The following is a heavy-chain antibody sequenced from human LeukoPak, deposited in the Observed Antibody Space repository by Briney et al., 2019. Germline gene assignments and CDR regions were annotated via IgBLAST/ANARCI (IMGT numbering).Heavy chain of an antibody. D-gene: IGHD3-22*01. V-gene: IGHV4-39*01. J-gene: IGHJ4*02. CDR2: IYYSGST. CDR3: ARSYYYDYRQIDY. CDR1: GDSISTSSYY. Sequence: SETLSLTCTVSGDSISTSSYYWGWIRQPPGKGLEWLGSIYYSGSTYYNPSLKSRVTISVDTSKNQFSLNLCSVTAADTAVFYCARSYYYDYRQIDYWGQGTLVTVSS.